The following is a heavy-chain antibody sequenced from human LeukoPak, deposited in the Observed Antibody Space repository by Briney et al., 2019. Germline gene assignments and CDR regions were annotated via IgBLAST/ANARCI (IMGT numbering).Heavy chain of an antibody. J-gene: IGHJ6*02. CDR1: GFTFSSYE. Sequence: GGSLKLSCAASGFTFSSYEMSWVRQAPGKGLEWVSYISSSGSTIYYADSVKGRFTISRDNAKNSLYLQMNSLRAEDTAVYYCAREDWNQGGYYYGMDVWGQGTTVTVSS. CDR2: ISSSGSTI. CDR3: AREDWNQGGYYYGMDV. V-gene: IGHV3-48*03. D-gene: IGHD1-1*01.